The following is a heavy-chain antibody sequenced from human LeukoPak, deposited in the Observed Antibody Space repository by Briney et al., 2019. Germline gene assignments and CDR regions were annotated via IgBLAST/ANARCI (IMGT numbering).Heavy chain of an antibody. CDR3: ARPSDYGDYFDY. J-gene: IGHJ4*02. CDR2: INPNSGAT. Sequence: ASVTVSCKGSGYTFTDHYMHWVRQSPGQGLEWMAKINPNSGATAYAERFQGRVTLTRDTSISTVYMELRTLRSGDTAVYYCARPSDYGDYFDYWGQGTLVTVSS. V-gene: IGHV1-2*02. CDR1: GYTFTDHY. D-gene: IGHD4-17*01.